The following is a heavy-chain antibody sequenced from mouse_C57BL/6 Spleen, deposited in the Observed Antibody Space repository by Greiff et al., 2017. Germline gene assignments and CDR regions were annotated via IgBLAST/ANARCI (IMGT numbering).Heavy chain of an antibody. CDR1: GYTFTSYW. Sequence: QVQLQQSGAELVRPGSSVKLSCKASGYTFTSYWMHWVKQRPIQGLEWIGNIDPSDSETHYNQKFKDKATLTVDKSSSTAYMQLSSLTSEDSAVYFCARFYYDGYYGPFDYWGQGTTLTVSS. CDR3: ARFYYDGYYGPFDY. CDR2: IDPSDSET. J-gene: IGHJ2*01. D-gene: IGHD2-3*01. V-gene: IGHV1-52*01.